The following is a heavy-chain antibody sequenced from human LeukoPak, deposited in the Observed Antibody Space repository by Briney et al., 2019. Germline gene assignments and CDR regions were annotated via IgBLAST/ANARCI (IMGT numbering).Heavy chain of an antibody. J-gene: IGHJ6*03. V-gene: IGHV3-21*01. CDR3: ARGRGNYMDV. CDR1: GFTFISYS. CDR2: ISSSSSYI. Sequence: PGGSLRLSCAASGFTFISYSMNWVRQAPGKGLEWVSSISSSSSYIYYADSVKGRFTISRDNAKNSLYLQMNSLRAEDTAVYYCARGRGNYMDVWGKGTTVTVSS. D-gene: IGHD3-16*01.